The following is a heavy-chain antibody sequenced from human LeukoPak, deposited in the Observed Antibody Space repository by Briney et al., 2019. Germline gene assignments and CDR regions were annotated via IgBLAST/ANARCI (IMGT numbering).Heavy chain of an antibody. Sequence: GGSLRLSCAASGFSFSSFWMYWVRQAPGKGLVWVSGINSDGSNTNYADSVKGRFTISRDNAKNTLYLRLNSLRAEDTAVYYCARGPGYYDSDGYYRYWGQGTLVTVSS. CDR1: GFSFSSFW. V-gene: IGHV3-74*01. D-gene: IGHD3-22*01. CDR3: ARGPGYYDSDGYYRY. CDR2: INSDGSNT. J-gene: IGHJ4*02.